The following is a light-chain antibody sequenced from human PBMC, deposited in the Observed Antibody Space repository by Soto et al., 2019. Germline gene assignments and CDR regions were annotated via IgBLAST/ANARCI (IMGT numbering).Light chain of an antibody. CDR1: SGHSSYA. V-gene: IGLV4-69*01. CDR2: LNSDGSH. Sequence: QPVLTQSPSASASLGASVKLTCSLNSGHSSYAIAWHQQHPEKGPRYLMKLNSDGSHNKGGEVPDRFSGSSSGAERYLTISSLQSEDEADYYCQTWDTDIRVFGGGTKVTVL. J-gene: IGLJ3*02. CDR3: QTWDTDIRV.